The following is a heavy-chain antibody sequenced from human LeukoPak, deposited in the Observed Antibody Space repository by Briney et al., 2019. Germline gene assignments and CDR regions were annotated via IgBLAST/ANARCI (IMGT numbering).Heavy chain of an antibody. CDR2: FDPEDGET. Sequence: ASVKVSCKVSGYTLTELSMHWVRQAPGKGLEWMGGFDPEDGETIYAQKFQGRVTMTEDTSTDTAYMELRSLRSDDTAVYYCALRRDYDILTGYEAFDPWGQGTLVTVSS. J-gene: IGHJ5*02. V-gene: IGHV1-24*01. CDR1: GYTLTELS. D-gene: IGHD3-9*01. CDR3: ALRRDYDILTGYEAFDP.